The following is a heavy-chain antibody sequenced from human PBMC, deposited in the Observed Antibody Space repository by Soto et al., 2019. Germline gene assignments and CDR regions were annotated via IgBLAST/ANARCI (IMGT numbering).Heavy chain of an antibody. J-gene: IGHJ4*02. V-gene: IGHV3-74*01. Sequence: EVQLVESGGGLVQPGGSVRLSCAASGFTFSNYWMHWVRQTPEKGLVWVSRVGADGGGATYAVSVKGRFTITRDNAKNTLYLQMDRLRIEGTGMYHCARGGIMHGPGMGQWGEGILVTVSS. CDR3: ARGGIMHGPGMGQ. D-gene: IGHD3-16*01. CDR2: VGADGGGA. CDR1: GFTFSNYW.